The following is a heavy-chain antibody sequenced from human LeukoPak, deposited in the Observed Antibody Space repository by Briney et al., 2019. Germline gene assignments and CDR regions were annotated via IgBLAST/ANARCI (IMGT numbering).Heavy chain of an antibody. D-gene: IGHD6-13*01. CDR2: ISAYNGNT. CDR1: GYTFTSYG. CDR3: ARAGSASVTIGY. V-gene: IGHV1-18*01. Sequence: ASVKLSCKASGYTFTSYGISWVRQAPGQGLEWIGWISAYNGNTNYAQKLQGRVTMTTDTSTSTTYMELRRLRSDDTAPNYCARAGSASVTIGYWGQGTLVTVSS. J-gene: IGHJ4*02.